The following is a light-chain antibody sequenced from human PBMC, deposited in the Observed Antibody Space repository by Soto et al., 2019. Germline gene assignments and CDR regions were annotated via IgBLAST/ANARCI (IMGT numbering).Light chain of an antibody. J-gene: IGLJ2*01. CDR1: TGGVTSGHY. CDR2: DTT. CDR3: LLYFSGVRV. V-gene: IGLV7-46*01. Sequence: QAVVTQEPSLTVSPGGTVTLTCGSSTGGVTSGHYPYWFQQKSGQAPRTLIYDTTNKPSWTPARFAGSLLGGKAALTLSGAQPEDEADYYCLLYFSGVRVFGGGTKLTVL.